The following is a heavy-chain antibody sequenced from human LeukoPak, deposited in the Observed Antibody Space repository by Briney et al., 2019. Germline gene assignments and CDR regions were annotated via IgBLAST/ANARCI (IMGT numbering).Heavy chain of an antibody. J-gene: IGHJ4*02. CDR3: AKEGPSSFYFDY. V-gene: IGHV3-66*02. Sequence: GGSLRLSCAASGFTFSNFWMSWVRQAPGKGLEWVSVIYSGGSTYYADSVKGRFTISRDNSKNTLYLQMNSLRAEDTAVYYCAKEGPSSFYFDYWGQGTLVTVSS. D-gene: IGHD6-6*01. CDR2: IYSGGST. CDR1: GFTFSNFW.